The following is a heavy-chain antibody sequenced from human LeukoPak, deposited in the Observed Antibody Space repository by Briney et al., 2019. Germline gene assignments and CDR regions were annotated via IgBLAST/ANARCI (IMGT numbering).Heavy chain of an antibody. CDR3: AKVDRNYNGHAFDI. CDR1: GGSISSSCYY. J-gene: IGHJ3*02. V-gene: IGHV4-39*07. CDR2: IYYSGST. Sequence: SETLSLTCTVSGGSISSSCYYWGWIRQPPGKGLEWVGSIYYSGSTYYNPSLKSRVTMSLDTSKNQFSLNLSSVTAADTAVYYCAKVDRNYNGHAFDIWGQGTMVTVSP. D-gene: IGHD1-14*01.